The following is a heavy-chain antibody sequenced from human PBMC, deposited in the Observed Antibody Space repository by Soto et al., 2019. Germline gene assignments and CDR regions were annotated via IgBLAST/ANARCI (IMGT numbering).Heavy chain of an antibody. CDR2: IKQDGSEK. CDR1: GFTFSSYW. V-gene: IGHV3-7*01. D-gene: IGHD2-15*01. Sequence: GGSLRLSCAASGFTFSSYWMSWVRQAPGKGLEWVANIKQDGSEKYYVDSVKGRFTISRDNAKNSLYLQMNSLRAEDTAVYYCARARVMGVVLPGRASTCFDYWGQGTLVTVSS. J-gene: IGHJ4*02. CDR3: ARARVMGVVLPGRASTCFDY.